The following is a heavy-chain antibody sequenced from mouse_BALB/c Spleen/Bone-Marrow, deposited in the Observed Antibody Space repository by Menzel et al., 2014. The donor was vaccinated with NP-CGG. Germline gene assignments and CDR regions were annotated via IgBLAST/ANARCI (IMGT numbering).Heavy chain of an antibody. CDR3: ARWEYYAMDY. CDR1: GLNIKDTY. D-gene: IGHD4-1*01. V-gene: IGHV14-3*02. CDR2: IDPANGNT. Sequence: VQLQQSGAELVKPGASVKLSRTASGLNIKDTYMHWVRQRPEQGLEWIGRIDPANGNTKYDPKFQGKATITADTSSNTAYLQLSSLTSEDTAVYYCARWEYYAMDYWGQGTSVTVSS. J-gene: IGHJ4*01.